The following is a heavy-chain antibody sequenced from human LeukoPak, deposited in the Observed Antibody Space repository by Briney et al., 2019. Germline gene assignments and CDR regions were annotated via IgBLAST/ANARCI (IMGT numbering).Heavy chain of an antibody. CDR3: AREAHYDSSGYYGDWFDP. V-gene: IGHV4-39*07. D-gene: IGHD3-22*01. CDR2: IYYSGST. J-gene: IGHJ5*02. Sequence: SETLSLTCTVSGGSISSSSYYWGWIRQPPGKGLEWIGSIYYSGSTYYNPSLKSRVTISVDTSKNQSSLKLSSVTAADTAVYYCAREAHYDSSGYYGDWFDPWGQGTLVTVSS. CDR1: GGSISSSSYY.